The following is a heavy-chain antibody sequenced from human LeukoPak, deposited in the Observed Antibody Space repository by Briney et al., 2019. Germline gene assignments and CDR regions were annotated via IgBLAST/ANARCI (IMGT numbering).Heavy chain of an antibody. J-gene: IGHJ5*02. CDR1: GGSFNDYY. D-gene: IGHD4-17*01. V-gene: IGHV4-34*01. CDR3: AGTRRSYGDFVPPLDP. CDR2: ISHSGSS. Sequence: PSETLSLTCGVFGGSFNDYYWTWIRQPPGQGLEWIGEISHSGSSTYNASLKGRVVISLDTSKSHFSLSLISVTAADTAVYYCAGTRRSYGDFVPPLDPWGQGVLVTVSS.